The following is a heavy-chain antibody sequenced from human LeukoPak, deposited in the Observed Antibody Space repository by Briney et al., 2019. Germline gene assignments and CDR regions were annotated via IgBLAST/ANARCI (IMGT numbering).Heavy chain of an antibody. J-gene: IGHJ4*02. V-gene: IGHV4-39*07. CDR2: IYYSGNT. CDR1: GGSISSSSYY. D-gene: IGHD1-26*01. Sequence: SETLSLTCTVSGGSISSSSYYWGWIRQPPGKGLEWIASIYYSGNTYYNPSLESRVTISVDTSKNQFSLRLSSVTAADTAVYYCARDRVGATYFDYWGQGTLVTVSS. CDR3: ARDRVGATYFDY.